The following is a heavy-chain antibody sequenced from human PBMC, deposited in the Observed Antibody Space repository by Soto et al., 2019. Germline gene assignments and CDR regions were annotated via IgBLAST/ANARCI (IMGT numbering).Heavy chain of an antibody. Sequence: QVQLQESGPGLVEPSETLSLTCIVAGASITSNYWSWIRQPPGEGLEWLGYIYYSGHTNYNPSLKSRVIISIDPSKNHFFRKLSSVTAADTAVDYCARGPYYYYYGLDVWGQGTTVTVSS. V-gene: IGHV4-59*01. CDR1: GASITSNY. J-gene: IGHJ6*02. CDR3: ARGPYYYYYGLDV. CDR2: IYYSGHT.